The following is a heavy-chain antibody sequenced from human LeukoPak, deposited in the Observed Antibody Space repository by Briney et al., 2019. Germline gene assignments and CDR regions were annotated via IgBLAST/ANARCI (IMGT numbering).Heavy chain of an antibody. V-gene: IGHV3-30-3*01. CDR2: ISFDGSTK. CDR1: GFTFSTYA. Sequence: PGRSLRLSCAASGFTFSTYAMHWVRQAPGKGLQWVAVISFDGSTKYYADSVRGRFTISRDNSKNTLYPQINSLRPEDTAVYYCARGDILTGPYYFDYWGQGTLVTVSS. CDR3: ARGDILTGPYYFDY. D-gene: IGHD3-9*01. J-gene: IGHJ4*02.